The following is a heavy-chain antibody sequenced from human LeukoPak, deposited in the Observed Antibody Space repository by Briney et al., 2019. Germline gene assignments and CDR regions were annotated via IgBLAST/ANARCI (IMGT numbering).Heavy chain of an antibody. Sequence: GGSLRLSCAASGFTFSSYGMHWVRQAPGKGLEWAAFIRYDGSNKYYADSVKGRFTISRDNSKNTLYLQMNSLRAEDTAVYYCAKYSNYDSSGYYFDYWGQGTLVTVSS. V-gene: IGHV3-30*02. CDR2: IRYDGSNK. CDR3: AKYSNYDSSGYYFDY. CDR1: GFTFSSYG. D-gene: IGHD3-22*01. J-gene: IGHJ4*02.